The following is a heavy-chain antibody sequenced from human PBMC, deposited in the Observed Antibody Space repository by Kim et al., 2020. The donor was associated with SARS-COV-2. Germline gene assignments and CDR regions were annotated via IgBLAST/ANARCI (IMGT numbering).Heavy chain of an antibody. J-gene: IGHJ6*01. CDR2: ISANIGKA. V-gene: IGHV1-69*13. D-gene: IGHD3-22*01. CDR3: ARDRVGIIVVGTNPDSYG. CDR1: GDTFSSYA. Sequence: SVKVSCKASGDTFSSYAISWVRQAPGQGLEWMGWISANIGKANYAQKLQGRVTITAEASTSTAYMELRSLRSEDTAVYYCARDRVGIIVVGTNPDSYG.